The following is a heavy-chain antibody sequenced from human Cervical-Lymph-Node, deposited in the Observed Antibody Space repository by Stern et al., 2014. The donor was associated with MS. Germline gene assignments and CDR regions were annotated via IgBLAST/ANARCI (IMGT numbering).Heavy chain of an antibody. J-gene: IGHJ6*02. CDR1: GFTFSSYA. V-gene: IGHV3-23*04. CDR2: ISGSGGST. D-gene: IGHD2-2*01. CDR3: AKGGIVVVPAGINYYYGMDV. Sequence: QLVQSGGGLLQPGGSLRLSCAASGFTFSSYAMSWVRQAPGKGLEWVSVISGSGGSTYYADSVKGRFSISRDNSENTLYLQMNSLRAEDTAVYYCAKGGIVVVPAGINYYYGMDVWGQGTTVTVSS.